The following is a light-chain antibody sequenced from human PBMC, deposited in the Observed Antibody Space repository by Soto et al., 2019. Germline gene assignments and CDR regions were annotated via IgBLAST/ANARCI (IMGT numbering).Light chain of an antibody. Sequence: QSALTQPASVSGSPGQWVTISCTGTSSNFGAYNLVYWYQQHPGTVPKLILFDVNKRPSGVSGRFSGSKSGNTASLTISGHEDDDEADYYRCSVTSSSAHVFGTGTKVTVL. J-gene: IGLJ1*01. CDR1: SSNFGAYNL. CDR2: DVN. CDR3: CSVTSSSAHV. V-gene: IGLV2-23*02.